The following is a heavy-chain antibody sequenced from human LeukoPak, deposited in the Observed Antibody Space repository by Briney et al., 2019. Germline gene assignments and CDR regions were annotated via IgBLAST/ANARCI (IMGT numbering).Heavy chain of an antibody. J-gene: IGHJ5*02. V-gene: IGHV4-31*03. CDR2: IYYSGST. Sequence: SETLSLTRTVSGGSISSGGYYWSWIRQHPGKGLEWIGYIYYSGSTYYNPSLKSRVTISVDTSKNQFSLKLSSVTAADTAVYYCARELHYYGSGRYDNWFDPWGQGTLVTVSS. CDR3: ARELHYYGSGRYDNWFDP. D-gene: IGHD3-10*01. CDR1: GGSISSGGYY.